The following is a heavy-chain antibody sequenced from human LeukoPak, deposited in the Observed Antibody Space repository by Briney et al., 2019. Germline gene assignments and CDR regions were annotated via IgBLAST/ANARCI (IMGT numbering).Heavy chain of an antibody. Sequence: PGGSLRLSCAASGFTFSSYWMHWVRQAPGKGLVWVSRINSDGSSTSYADSVKGRFTISRDNAKNTLYLQMNSLRAEDTAVYYCASLVGVARGAFDIWGQGTMVTVSS. CDR1: GFTFSSYW. J-gene: IGHJ3*02. V-gene: IGHV3-74*01. D-gene: IGHD1-26*01. CDR2: INSDGSST. CDR3: ASLVGVARGAFDI.